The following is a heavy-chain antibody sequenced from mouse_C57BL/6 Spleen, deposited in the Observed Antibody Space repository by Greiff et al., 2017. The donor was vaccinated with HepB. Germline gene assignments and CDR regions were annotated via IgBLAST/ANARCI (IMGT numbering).Heavy chain of an antibody. D-gene: IGHD1-1*01. V-gene: IGHV1-69*01. J-gene: IGHJ2*01. Sequence: VQLQQSGAELVMPGASVKLSCKASGYTFTSYWMHWVKQRPGQGLEWIGEIDPSDSYTNYTQKFKGKSTLTVDKSSSTAYMQLSSLTSEDSAVYYCASKGDYGRGNYFDYWGQGTTLTVSS. CDR2: IDPSDSYT. CDR3: ASKGDYGRGNYFDY. CDR1: GYTFTSYW.